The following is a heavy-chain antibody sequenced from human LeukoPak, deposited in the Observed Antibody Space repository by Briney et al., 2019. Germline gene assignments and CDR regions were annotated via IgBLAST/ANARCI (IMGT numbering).Heavy chain of an antibody. Sequence: GGSLRLSCAASGFSFSSHWMHWVRQVPGKGLLWVSHIDTAGSTTTYADSVKGRFTISRDNSKNTLYLQMSSLRTEDAAVFYCVQVGSNYYLNWGQGTLVIVSP. J-gene: IGHJ4*02. V-gene: IGHV3-74*03. CDR1: GFSFSSHW. CDR2: IDTAGSTT. CDR3: VQVGSNYYLN. D-gene: IGHD4-11*01.